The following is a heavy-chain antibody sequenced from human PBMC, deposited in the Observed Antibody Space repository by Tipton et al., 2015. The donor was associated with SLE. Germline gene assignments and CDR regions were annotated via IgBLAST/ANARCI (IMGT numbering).Heavy chain of an antibody. J-gene: IGHJ4*02. CDR1: NGSITNYY. Sequence: TLSLTCTVSNGSITNYYWTWIRQPPRMGLQFLGYMDYTGRTSNYHPSLNRRLSMSVDTSQNQISLRLTSVTAADTAVYYCARVLRSVFGGIMAFDYWGQGSPVTVSS. CDR3: ARVLRSVFGGIMAFDY. V-gene: IGHV4-59*13. CDR2: MDYTGRT. D-gene: IGHD3-16*01.